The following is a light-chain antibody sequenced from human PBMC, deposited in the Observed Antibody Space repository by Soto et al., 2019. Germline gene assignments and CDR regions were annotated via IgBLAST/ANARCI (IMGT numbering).Light chain of an antibody. CDR3: QQYCSSLPYT. Sequence: EIVLTQSPGTLSLSPGERATLSCRASQSVSSSYLAWYQQKPGQAPRLLIYGASSRATGIPDRFSGSGSGTDFTLTISRLEPADFAVYYCQQYCSSLPYTFGQGTKLEIK. CDR1: QSVSSSY. J-gene: IGKJ2*01. CDR2: GAS. V-gene: IGKV3-20*01.